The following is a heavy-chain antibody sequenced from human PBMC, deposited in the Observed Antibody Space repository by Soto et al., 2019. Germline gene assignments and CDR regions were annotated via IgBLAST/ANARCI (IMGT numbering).Heavy chain of an antibody. CDR1: SGSISSYY. CDR2: VYNSGST. V-gene: IGHV4-59*01. CDR3: AGGSSICWECFHP. J-gene: IGHJ1*01. D-gene: IGHD2-2*01. Sequence: QVQLQESGPGLVKPSETLSLTCNVSSGSISSYYWSWIRQPPGKGLEYIGHVYNSGSTIHSPSLKSRATISADTSTNQFSLKPTSVTAADTAVYYWAGGSSICWECFHPWGQGILITVSS.